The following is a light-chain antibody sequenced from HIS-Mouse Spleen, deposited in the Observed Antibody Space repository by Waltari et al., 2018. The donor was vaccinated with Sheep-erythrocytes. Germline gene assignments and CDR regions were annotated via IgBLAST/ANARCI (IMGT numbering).Light chain of an antibody. Sequence: QSALTQPRSVSGSPGQSVTISCTGTSSDVGGYNYVSWYQQHPGKAPKLRIYDVSKRRSGVPDRISGSKSGHSASLPISGLQAEDEADYYCCSYAGSYNHVFATWTKVTVL. CDR3: CSYAGSYNHV. CDR2: DVS. V-gene: IGLV2-11*01. CDR1: SSDVGGYNY. J-gene: IGLJ1*01.